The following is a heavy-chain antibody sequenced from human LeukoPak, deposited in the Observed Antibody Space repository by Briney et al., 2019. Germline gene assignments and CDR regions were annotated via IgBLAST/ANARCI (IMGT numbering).Heavy chain of an antibody. J-gene: IGHJ4*02. D-gene: IGHD3-22*01. V-gene: IGHV1-69*02. CDR3: ATYYYDSSGPNFDY. Sequence: SXKVXCKASGXXXXXXXXSXVXQAPGXXXXXXGRXIPILGIANYAQKFQGRVTITADKSTSTAYMELSSLRSEDTAVYYCATYYYDSSGPNFDYWGQGTLVTVSS. CDR1: GXXXXXXX. CDR2: XIPILGIA.